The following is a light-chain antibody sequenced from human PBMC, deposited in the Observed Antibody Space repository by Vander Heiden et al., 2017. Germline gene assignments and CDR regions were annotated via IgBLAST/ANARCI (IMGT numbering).Light chain of an antibody. CDR3: QQYGSSPPVT. J-gene: IGKJ5*01. CDR1: QSVSSSY. CDR2: GAS. Sequence: EIVFTQSPGTLSLSPGERATLSCRASQSVSSSYLAWYQQKPGQAPRLLIDGASSRATGIPDRFSGSGSGTDFTLTISRLEPEDFAVYYCQQYGSSPPVTFGQGTRLEIK. V-gene: IGKV3-20*01.